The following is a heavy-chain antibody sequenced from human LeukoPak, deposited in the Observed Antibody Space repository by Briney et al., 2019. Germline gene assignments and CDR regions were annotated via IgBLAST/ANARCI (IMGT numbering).Heavy chain of an antibody. D-gene: IGHD3-10*01. CDR2: IFYDGTT. V-gene: IGHV4-39*01. J-gene: IGHJ4*02. Sequence: PSETLSLTCTVSGGSISSPNSYWGWIRQPPGKGLEWIGSIFYDGTTYYNPSLKSRVTISVDTSKNQFSLKLSSVTAADTAVYYCARGLRSSVRSRHFDYWGQGTLVTVSS. CDR3: ARGLRSSVRSRHFDY. CDR1: GGSISSPNSY.